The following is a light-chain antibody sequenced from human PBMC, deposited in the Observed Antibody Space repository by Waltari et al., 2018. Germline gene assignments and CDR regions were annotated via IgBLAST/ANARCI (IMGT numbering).Light chain of an antibody. CDR2: KAS. Sequence: DIQMTQSPSTLSASVGDRVTINCRASQSISSWLAWYQQKPGKAPKLLIYKASSLESGVPSRFSGSGSGTEFTLTISSLQPDDFATYYCQQYNSYSGFGQGTKLEIK. CDR3: QQYNSYSG. J-gene: IGKJ2*03. V-gene: IGKV1-5*03. CDR1: QSISSW.